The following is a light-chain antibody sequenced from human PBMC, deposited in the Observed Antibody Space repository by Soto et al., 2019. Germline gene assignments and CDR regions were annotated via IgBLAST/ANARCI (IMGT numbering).Light chain of an antibody. CDR3: QSYDGSLSLGV. J-gene: IGLJ3*02. V-gene: IGLV1-40*01. CDR1: SSNIGAGYD. Sequence: QSVLTQPPSVSGAPGQRVTISCTGRSSNIGAGYDVHWYQQLPGTAPKLLIYGNSNRPSGVPDRFSGSKSGTSASLAITGLQPEDKADYYCQSYDGSLSLGVFGGGTKLTVL. CDR2: GNS.